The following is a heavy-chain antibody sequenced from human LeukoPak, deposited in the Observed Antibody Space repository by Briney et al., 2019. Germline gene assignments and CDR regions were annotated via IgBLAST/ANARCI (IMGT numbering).Heavy chain of an antibody. CDR3: VRNFESYNALDI. CDR1: VVSISIGGYY. D-gene: IGHD3-10*01. J-gene: IGHJ3*02. V-gene: IGHV4-31*03. CDR2: IYYNGNT. Sequence: SQTLSLTCTVSVVSISIGGYYWSWIRQHSGKGLEWIGYIYYNGNTYYNPSLKSRLTISGDMSENQFSLKLTSVTAADTAVYFCVRNFESYNALDIWGQGTMVTVSS.